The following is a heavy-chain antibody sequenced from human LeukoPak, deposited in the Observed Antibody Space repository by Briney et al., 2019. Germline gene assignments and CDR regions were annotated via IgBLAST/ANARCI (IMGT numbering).Heavy chain of an antibody. CDR3: ARGCQRHSSGFFCAFDI. V-gene: IGHV3-21*01. D-gene: IGHD3-22*01. Sequence: PGGSLRLSCAASGSTFSHYSVNWVRQAPGKGLEWVSYADSVKGRFTISRDNAKNSLYLQMNSLRAEDRAVYYCARGCQRHSSGFFCAFDIWGQGTMVTVSS. J-gene: IGHJ3*02. CDR1: GSTFSHYS.